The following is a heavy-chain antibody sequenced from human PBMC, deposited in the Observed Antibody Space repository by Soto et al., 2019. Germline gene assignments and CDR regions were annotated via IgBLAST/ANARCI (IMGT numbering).Heavy chain of an antibody. Sequence: PXETLSLTCTVSGGSIGSYYWSWIRQPPGKGLEWIGYIYYSGSTNYNPSLKSRVTISVDTSKNQFSLKLSSVTAADTAVYYCARRYGSAFDFWGQGTMVTVSS. CDR1: GGSIGSYY. V-gene: IGHV4-59*08. CDR3: ARRYGSAFDF. J-gene: IGHJ3*01. D-gene: IGHD1-20*01. CDR2: IYYSGST.